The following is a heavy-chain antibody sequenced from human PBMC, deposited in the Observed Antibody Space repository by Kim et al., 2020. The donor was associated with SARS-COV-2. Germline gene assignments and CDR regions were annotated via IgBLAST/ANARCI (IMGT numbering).Heavy chain of an antibody. CDR1: GYNFNNYA. V-gene: IGHV1-8*01. Sequence: ASVKVSCKASGYNFNNYAIAWVRHAPGQGPEWMGWLPTSNGNTFVAQMFQGRATLTRDSSISTAYMSLDMLRSDDTAVSYCARVWGGPQFDSRGQGTLGT. J-gene: IGHJ4*02. D-gene: IGHD7-27*01. CDR2: LPTSNGNT. CDR3: ARVWGGPQFDS.